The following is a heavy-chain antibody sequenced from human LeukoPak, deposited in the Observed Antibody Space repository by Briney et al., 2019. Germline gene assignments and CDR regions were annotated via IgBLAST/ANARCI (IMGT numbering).Heavy chain of an antibody. CDR3: ARHMTTVVTSLDY. CDR2: ISVYNGKT. J-gene: IGHJ4*02. CDR1: GYDFSSYG. V-gene: IGHV1-18*01. D-gene: IGHD4-23*01. Sequence: ASVKVSCKASGYDFSSYGISWVRQAPGRGLQWMGWISVYNGKTKYGPLQGRVTMTTDTSTATAYMELRGLSSDDTAMYYCARHMTTVVTSLDYWGQGTLVTVSS.